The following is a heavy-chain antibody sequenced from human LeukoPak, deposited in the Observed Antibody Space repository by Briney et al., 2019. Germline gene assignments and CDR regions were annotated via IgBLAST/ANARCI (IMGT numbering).Heavy chain of an antibody. CDR2: ISGGGGST. Sequence: GGSLRLSCAASGFTFSSYAMSWVRQAPGEGLEWVSAISGGGGSTYYADSVEGRFTISRDNSKNTLYLQMNSLRAEDTAVDYCASESTSFYGMDVWGQGTTVTVSS. CDR1: GFTFSSYA. CDR3: ASESTSFYGMDV. D-gene: IGHD2-8*01. J-gene: IGHJ6*02. V-gene: IGHV3-23*01.